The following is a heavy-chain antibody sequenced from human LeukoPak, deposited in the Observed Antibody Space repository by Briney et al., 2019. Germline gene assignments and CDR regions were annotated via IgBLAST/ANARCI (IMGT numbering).Heavy chain of an antibody. Sequence: LSGGSLRLSCAASGFTFSSYWMHWVRQAPGKGLVRVSRINSDGSSTSYADSVKGRFTISRDNAKNSLYLQMNSLRAEDTALYHCARDNGAAAGEFDYWGQGTLVTVSS. D-gene: IGHD6-13*01. V-gene: IGHV3-74*01. CDR1: GFTFSSYW. J-gene: IGHJ4*02. CDR3: ARDNGAAAGEFDY. CDR2: INSDGSST.